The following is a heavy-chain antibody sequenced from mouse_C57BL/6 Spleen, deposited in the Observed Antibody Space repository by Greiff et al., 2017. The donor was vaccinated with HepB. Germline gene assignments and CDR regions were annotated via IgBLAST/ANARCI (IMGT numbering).Heavy chain of an antibody. Sequence: VQLQQPGAELVMPGASVKLSCKASGYTFTSYWMHWVKQRPGQGLEWIGEIDPSDSYTNYNQKFKGKSTLTVDKSSSTAYMQLSSLTSEDSAVYYCARGNDTYFDVWGTGTTVTVSS. CDR1: GYTFTSYW. CDR3: ARGNDTYFDV. V-gene: IGHV1-69*01. D-gene: IGHD2-3*01. J-gene: IGHJ1*03. CDR2: IDPSDSYT.